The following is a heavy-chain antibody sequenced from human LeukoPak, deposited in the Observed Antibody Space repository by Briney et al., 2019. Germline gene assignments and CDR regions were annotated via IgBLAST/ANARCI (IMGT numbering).Heavy chain of an antibody. CDR1: GFTFSGST. J-gene: IGHJ6*02. CDR2: IRSKANSYAT. D-gene: IGHD5-24*01. CDR3: TRGGHNNYYDGMDV. V-gene: IGHV3-73*01. Sequence: GGSLRLSCAASGFTFSGSTMHWVRQASGKGLEWVGRIRSKANSYATAYAASVKGRFTISRDDSKNTAFLQMSSLKAEDTAVYYCTRGGHNNYYDGMDVWGQGTTVIVSS.